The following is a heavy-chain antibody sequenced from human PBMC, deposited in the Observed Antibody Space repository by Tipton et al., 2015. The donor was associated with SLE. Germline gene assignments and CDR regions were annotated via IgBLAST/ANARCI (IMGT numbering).Heavy chain of an antibody. CDR1: GFTFSDYY. D-gene: IGHD3/OR15-3a*01. CDR3: AREVEGTGNAFDI. J-gene: IGHJ3*02. Sequence: SLRLSCAASGFTFSDYYMSWIRQAPGKGLGWVSYISSSGSTIYYADSVKGRFTISRDNAKNSLYLQMNSLRAEDTAVYYCAREVEGTGNAFDIWGQGTMVTVSS. CDR2: ISSSGSTI. V-gene: IGHV3-11*04.